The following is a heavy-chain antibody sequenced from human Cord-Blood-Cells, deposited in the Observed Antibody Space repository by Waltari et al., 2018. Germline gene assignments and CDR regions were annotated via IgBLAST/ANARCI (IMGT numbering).Heavy chain of an antibody. Sequence: QVQLQESGPGLVKPSETLSLTCTVSGYSISSGYYWGWIRQPPGKGLEWIGRIYHSGSTYYNPSLKSRVTISVDTSKNQFSLKLSSVTAADTAVYYCARLNGWNAFDIWGQGTMVTVSS. CDR2: IYHSGST. CDR1: GYSISSGYY. J-gene: IGHJ3*02. D-gene: IGHD3-3*01. V-gene: IGHV4-38-2*02. CDR3: ARLNGWNAFDI.